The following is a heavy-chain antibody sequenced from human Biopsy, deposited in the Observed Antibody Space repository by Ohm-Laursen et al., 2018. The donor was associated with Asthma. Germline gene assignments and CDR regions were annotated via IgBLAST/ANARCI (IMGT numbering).Heavy chain of an antibody. D-gene: IGHD2-2*01. CDR1: GGTFNTYV. J-gene: IGHJ4*02. Sequence: ASVKVSCKSLGGTFNTYVIGWVRQAPGQGLEWIGGINSVFGTTTYPQKFQDRVTITADNSASTVYMELSSLRSEDTAVYYCARKAGSCISRTCYSLDFWGQGTLVTVSS. CDR3: ARKAGSCISRTCYSLDF. CDR2: INSVFGTT. V-gene: IGHV1-69*06.